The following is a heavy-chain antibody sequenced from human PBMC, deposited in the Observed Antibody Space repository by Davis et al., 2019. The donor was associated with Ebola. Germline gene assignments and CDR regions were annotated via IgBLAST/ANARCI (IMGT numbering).Heavy chain of an antibody. D-gene: IGHD3-22*01. Sequence: PGGSLRLSCAASGFTFSDYYMSWIRQAPGKGLEWVSYISSSGSTIYYADSVKGRFTISRDNAKNSLYLQMNSLRAEDTAVYYCASALYYYDSSLYYYYGMDVWGQGTTVTVSS. CDR3: ASALYYYDSSLYYYYGMDV. CDR1: GFTFSDYY. J-gene: IGHJ6*02. V-gene: IGHV3-11*01. CDR2: ISSSGSTI.